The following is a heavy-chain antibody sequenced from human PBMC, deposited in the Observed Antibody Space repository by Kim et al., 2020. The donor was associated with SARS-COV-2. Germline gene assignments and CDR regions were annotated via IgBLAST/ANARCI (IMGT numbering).Heavy chain of an antibody. J-gene: IGHJ4*02. CDR3: ATRPCDGGYAPWDY. Sequence: GGSLRLSCVASGFTLSTCAMTWVRQALGKGLEWVSSISARGVTYYADSVKGRFTVSRDSSKNTLDLQMNSLRAEDTALYYCATRPCDGGYAPWDYWGQGTLVTVSS. V-gene: IGHV3-23*01. CDR2: ISARGVT. CDR1: GFTLSTCA. D-gene: IGHD2-2*01.